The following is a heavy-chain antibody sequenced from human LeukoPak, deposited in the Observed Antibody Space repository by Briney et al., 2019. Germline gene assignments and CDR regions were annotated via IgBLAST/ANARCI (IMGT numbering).Heavy chain of an antibody. V-gene: IGHV3-23*01. D-gene: IGHD5-18*01. CDR1: GFTFSCYA. CDR2: ISGSGGST. J-gene: IGHJ4*02. CDR3: AKATVDTAINPDDY. Sequence: GGSLRLSCAASGFTFSCYAMSWVRQAPGKGLEWVSAISGSGGSTYYADSVKGRFTISRDNSKNTLYLQMNSLRAEDTAVYYCAKATVDTAINPDDYWGQGTLVTVSS.